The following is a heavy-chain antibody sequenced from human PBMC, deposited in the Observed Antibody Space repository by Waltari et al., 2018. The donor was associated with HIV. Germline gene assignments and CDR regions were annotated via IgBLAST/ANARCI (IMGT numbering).Heavy chain of an antibody. CDR2: TYYRSKWYN. CDR1: GDRVPSNGAP. J-gene: IGHJ6*02. D-gene: IGHD6-13*01. CDR3: ARDWAAGTGPNYYYYGMDV. Sequence: QVQLQQSGPGLVKPSQTLSLTCALSGDRVPSNGAPWNWARDSPWRGLQWLGRTYYRSKWYNDYAVSVKSRITINPDTSKNQFSLQLNSVTPEDTAVYYCARDWAAGTGPNYYYYGMDVWGQGTTVTVSS. V-gene: IGHV6-1*01.